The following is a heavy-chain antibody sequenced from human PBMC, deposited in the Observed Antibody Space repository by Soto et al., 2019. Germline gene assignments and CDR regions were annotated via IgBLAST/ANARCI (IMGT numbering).Heavy chain of an antibody. CDR3: ARVRIGSPRSSAFDI. J-gene: IGHJ3*02. CDR2: INPNSGGT. Sequence: ASVKVSCKASGYTFTGYYMHWVRQAPGQGLEWMGWINPNSGGTNYAQKFQGRVTMTRDTSISTAYMELSRLRSDDTAVYYCARVRIGSPRSSAFDIWCQGTMATVSS. V-gene: IGHV1-2*02. D-gene: IGHD1-26*01. CDR1: GYTFTGYY.